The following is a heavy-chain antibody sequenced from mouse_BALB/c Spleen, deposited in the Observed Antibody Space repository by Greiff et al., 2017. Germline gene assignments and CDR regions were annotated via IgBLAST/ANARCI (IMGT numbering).Heavy chain of an antibody. D-gene: IGHD1-1*01. CDR1: GFTFSSFG. Sequence: EVKLVESGGGLVQPGGSRKLSCAASGFTFSSFGMHWVRQAPEKGLEWVAYISSGSSTIYYADTVKGRFTISRDNPKNTLFLQMTSLRSEDTAMYYCARGGTTVVWGQGTSVTVAS. J-gene: IGHJ4*01. V-gene: IGHV5-17*02. CDR2: ISSGSSTI. CDR3: ARGGTTVV.